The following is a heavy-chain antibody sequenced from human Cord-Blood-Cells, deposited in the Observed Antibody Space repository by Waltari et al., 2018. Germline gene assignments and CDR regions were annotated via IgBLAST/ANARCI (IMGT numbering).Heavy chain of an antibody. Sequence: VQLVQSGAEVKKPVSSVKVSCKASGGTFRSYAIRGVRQAPGQGLEWMGGIIPILGIANYAQKFQGRVTITADESTSTAYMELSSLRSEDTAVYYCARGGEGFTRFDPWGQGTLVTVSS. CDR3: ARGGEGFTRFDP. CDR2: IIPILGIA. V-gene: IGHV1-69*04. J-gene: IGHJ5*02. D-gene: IGHD3-10*01. CDR1: GGTFRSYA.